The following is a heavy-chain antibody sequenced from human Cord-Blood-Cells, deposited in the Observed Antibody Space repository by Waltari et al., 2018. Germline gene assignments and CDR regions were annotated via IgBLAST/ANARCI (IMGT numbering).Heavy chain of an antibody. J-gene: IGHJ4*02. Sequence: QVQLVQSGAEVKQPGSSVKVSCKASVGTFSSYAISWVRQAPGQWREWMGGIIPILGIANYAQKFQGRVTITADESTSTAYMELSSLSSEDTAVYYCARNYYFDYWGQGTLVTVSS. CDR3: ARNYYFDY. CDR1: VGTFSSYA. CDR2: IIPILGIA. V-gene: IGHV1-69*04.